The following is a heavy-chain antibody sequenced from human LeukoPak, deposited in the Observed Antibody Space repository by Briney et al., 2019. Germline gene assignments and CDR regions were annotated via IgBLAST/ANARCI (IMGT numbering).Heavy chain of an antibody. CDR2: IYTSGST. CDR1: GGSISSYY. D-gene: IGHD5-12*01. CDR3: ARDRGYRANERNWYFDI. V-gene: IGHV4-4*07. Sequence: SETLSLTCTVSGGSISSYYWSWIRQPAGKGLEWIGRIYTSGSTNYNPSLESRVTISIDKSQNQFSLTLTSVTAADTAVYFCARDRGYRANERNWYFDIWGRGTLVAVSS. J-gene: IGHJ2*01.